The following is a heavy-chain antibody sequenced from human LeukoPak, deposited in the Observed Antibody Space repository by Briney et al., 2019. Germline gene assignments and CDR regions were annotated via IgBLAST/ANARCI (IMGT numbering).Heavy chain of an antibody. CDR1: GGTFSSYA. CDR2: IIPIFGTA. D-gene: IGHD4-17*01. V-gene: IGHV1-69*13. CDR3: ASLMTTVTTVFDY. Sequence: SVKVSCKASGGTFSSYAISWVRQAPGQGLEWMGGIIPIFGTANYAQKFQGRVTITADESTSTAYMELSSLRSEDTAVCYCASLMTTVTTVFDYWGQGTLVTVSS. J-gene: IGHJ4*02.